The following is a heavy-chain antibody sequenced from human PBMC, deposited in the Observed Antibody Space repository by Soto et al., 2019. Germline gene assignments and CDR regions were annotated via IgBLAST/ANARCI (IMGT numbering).Heavy chain of an antibody. CDR1: GFTFGNAW. CDR3: TTATNYYDSSGYYYYYYGMDV. Sequence: GGSRRLSCAASGFTFGNAWMSWVRQAPGKGREWVGRIKSKTDGGTTDYADTVKGRFTISREDSKNTLYLQMKSLKTEDTAVYYCTTATNYYDSSGYYYYYYGMDVWGQGTPVTVSS. J-gene: IGHJ6*02. CDR2: IKSKTDGGTT. D-gene: IGHD3-22*01. V-gene: IGHV3-15*01.